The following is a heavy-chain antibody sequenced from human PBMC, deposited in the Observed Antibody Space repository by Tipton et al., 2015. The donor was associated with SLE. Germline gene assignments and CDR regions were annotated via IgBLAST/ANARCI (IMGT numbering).Heavy chain of an antibody. Sequence: TLSLTCTVSGGSIRSPYWGGIRQPPGKGLEWIGEINHRGSTNYNPSLKSRLTISLDRSKNQFSLRLTSVTAADTAQYYCASQNWNYFYWGQGTLVTVSS. CDR2: INHRGST. D-gene: IGHD1-7*01. CDR3: ASQNWNYFY. V-gene: IGHV4-34*01. CDR1: GGSIRSPY. J-gene: IGHJ4*02.